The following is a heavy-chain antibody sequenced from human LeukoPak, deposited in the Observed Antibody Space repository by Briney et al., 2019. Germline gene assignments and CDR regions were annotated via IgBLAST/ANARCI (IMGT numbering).Heavy chain of an antibody. D-gene: IGHD3-22*01. CDR3: AKDDGGITMIVVVPFDY. Sequence: GGSLRLSCAASGFTFSSYSMNWLRQAPGKGLEWVSSISSSSSYIYYADSVKGRFTISRDNAKNSLYLQMNSLRAEDTAVYYCAKDDGGITMIVVVPFDYWGQGTLVTVSS. CDR2: ISSSSSYI. J-gene: IGHJ4*02. V-gene: IGHV3-21*04. CDR1: GFTFSSYS.